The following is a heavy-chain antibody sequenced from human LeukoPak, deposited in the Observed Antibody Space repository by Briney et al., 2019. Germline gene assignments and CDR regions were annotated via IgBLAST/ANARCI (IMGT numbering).Heavy chain of an antibody. V-gene: IGHV3-7*01. Sequence: PGGSLRLSCAASGFTLTDYWMTWVRQVPGKGLEWVANINRAGIESYYVDSVKGRFTISRDNAEKSLYLQMDSLRVDDTAVYYCARVGTWELQRVFDNWGQGTLVTVSS. CDR1: GFTLTDYW. CDR2: INRAGIES. D-gene: IGHD1-26*01. J-gene: IGHJ4*02. CDR3: ARVGTWELQRVFDN.